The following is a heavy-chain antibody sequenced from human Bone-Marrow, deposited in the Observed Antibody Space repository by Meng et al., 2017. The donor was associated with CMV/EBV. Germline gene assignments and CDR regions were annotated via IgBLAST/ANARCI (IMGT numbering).Heavy chain of an antibody. Sequence: ASVKVSCKASGYTFTNYAFSWVRQAPGQGLEWMGWISAYNDNRNYAQKLQGRVTMTTDTSTSTAYMELRGLRSDDTAVYYCARAMDCTSASCYIAAGWFDPWGQGTLVTVSS. CDR3: ARAMDCTSASCYIAAGWFDP. J-gene: IGHJ5*02. CDR1: GYTFTNYA. D-gene: IGHD2-2*02. V-gene: IGHV1-18*01. CDR2: ISAYNDNR.